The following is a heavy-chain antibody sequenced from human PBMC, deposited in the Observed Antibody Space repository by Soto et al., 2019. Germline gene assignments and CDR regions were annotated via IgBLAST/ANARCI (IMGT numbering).Heavy chain of an antibody. D-gene: IGHD6-6*01. Sequence: GGSLRLSCAASGFTFSSYGMHWVRQAPGKGLEWVAVISYDGSNKYYADSVKGRFTISRDNSKNTLYLQMNSLRAEDTAVYYCAKDFTRRSNLRSSSGPAYWGQGTLVTVSS. V-gene: IGHV3-30*18. CDR2: ISYDGSNK. CDR1: GFTFSSYG. CDR3: AKDFTRRSNLRSSSGPAY. J-gene: IGHJ4*02.